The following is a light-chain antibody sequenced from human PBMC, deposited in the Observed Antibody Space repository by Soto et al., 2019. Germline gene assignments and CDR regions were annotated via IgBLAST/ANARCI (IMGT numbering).Light chain of an antibody. J-gene: IGLJ1*01. CDR3: AAWDDSLNGYV. CDR2: NNN. Sequence: QSVLTQPPSASGTPGQRVTISCSGGSSNIGTNAVNWYQQLPGTAPKLLIYNNNQRPSGVPDRFSGSTSGTSASLAISGLQSEDEAEYYCAAWDDSLNGYVFGTGTKLTVL. CDR1: SSNIGTNA. V-gene: IGLV1-44*01.